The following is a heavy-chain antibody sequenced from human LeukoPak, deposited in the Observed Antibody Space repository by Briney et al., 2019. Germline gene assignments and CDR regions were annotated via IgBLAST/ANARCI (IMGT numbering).Heavy chain of an antibody. Sequence: SETLSLTCTVSGGSISSGSYYWSWIRQPAGKGLEWIGRIYTSGSTNYNPSLKSRVTMSVDTSKNQFSLKLSSVTAADTAVYYCATRSYGSAREYYNSSGYEDYWGQGTLVTVSS. CDR3: ATRSYGSAREYYNSSGYEDY. V-gene: IGHV4-61*02. D-gene: IGHD3-22*01. CDR2: IYTSGST. J-gene: IGHJ4*02. CDR1: GGSISSGSYY.